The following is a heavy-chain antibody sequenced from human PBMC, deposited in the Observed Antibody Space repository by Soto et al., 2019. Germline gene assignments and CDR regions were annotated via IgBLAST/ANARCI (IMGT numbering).Heavy chain of an antibody. J-gene: IGHJ6*02. CDR1: GFSFNNYD. CDR2: IGTAGDT. V-gene: IGHV3-13*04. D-gene: IGHD3-16*01. CDR3: ARGGPNWDYYFYGMDV. Sequence: GGSLRLSCAASGFSFNNYDMHWVRQARGKGLEWVSGIGTAGDTHYPDSVKGRFTISRENGKNSLYLQMNSLRAGDMAVYYCARGGPNWDYYFYGMDVWGQGTTVTVSS.